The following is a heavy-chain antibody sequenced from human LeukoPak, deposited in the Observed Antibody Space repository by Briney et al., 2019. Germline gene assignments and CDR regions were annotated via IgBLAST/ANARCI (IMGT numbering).Heavy chain of an antibody. V-gene: IGHV4-34*01. J-gene: IGHJ4*02. CDR2: INHSGST. Sequence: SETLSLTCAVYGGSFSGYYWSWIRQPPGKGLEWIGEINHSGSTNYNPSLKSRVTISVDTSKNQFSLKLSPVTAADTAVYYCARGQPLYDFWSGSRYYFDYWGQGTLVTVSS. CDR1: GGSFSGYY. D-gene: IGHD3-3*01. CDR3: ARGQPLYDFWSGSRYYFDY.